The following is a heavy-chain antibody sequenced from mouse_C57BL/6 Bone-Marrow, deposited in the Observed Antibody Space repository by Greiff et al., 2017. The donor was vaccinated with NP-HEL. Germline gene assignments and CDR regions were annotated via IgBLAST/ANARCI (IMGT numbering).Heavy chain of an antibody. CDR1: GYTFTSYG. CDR2: IYPRSGNT. CDR3: ARYIYDYVGY. V-gene: IGHV1-81*01. D-gene: IGHD2-3*01. J-gene: IGHJ2*01. Sequence: VQLQQSGAELARPGASVKLSCKASGYTFTSYGISWVKQRTGQGLEWIGEIYPRSGNTYYNEKFKGKATLTADKSSSTTYMELRSLISEDSAVYVCARYIYDYVGYWGEGTTLTVSS.